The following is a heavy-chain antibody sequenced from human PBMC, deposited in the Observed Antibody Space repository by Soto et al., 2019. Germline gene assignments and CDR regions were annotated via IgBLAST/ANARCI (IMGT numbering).Heavy chain of an antibody. CDR2: INHSGGT. CDR1: GGSFSGYY. J-gene: IGHJ4*02. D-gene: IGHD6-13*01. Sequence: QVQLQQWGAGLLKPSETLSLTCAVYGGSFSGYYWSWIRQPPGKGLEWIGEINHSGGTNYNPSLKSRITISVDTSKNQFSLKLTSVTAADTAVYYCARTYSSSWSPLAYWGQGTLVTVSS. V-gene: IGHV4-34*01. CDR3: ARTYSSSWSPLAY.